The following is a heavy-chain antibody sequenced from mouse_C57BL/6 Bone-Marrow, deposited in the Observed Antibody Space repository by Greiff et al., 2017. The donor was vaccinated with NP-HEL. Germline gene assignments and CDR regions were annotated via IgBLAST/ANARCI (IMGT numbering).Heavy chain of an antibody. Sequence: DVHLVESGGGLVKPGGSLKLSCAASGFTFSSYAMSWVRQTPEKRLEWVATISDGGSYTYYPDNVKGRFTISRDNAKNNLYLQMSHLKSEDTAIYYCARDHWDAFAYWGQGTLVTVSA. D-gene: IGHD4-1*01. CDR3: ARDHWDAFAY. CDR1: GFTFSSYA. J-gene: IGHJ3*01. V-gene: IGHV5-4*01. CDR2: ISDGGSYT.